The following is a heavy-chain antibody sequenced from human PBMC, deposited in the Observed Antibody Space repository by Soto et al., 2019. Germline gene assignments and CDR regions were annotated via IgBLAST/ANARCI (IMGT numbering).Heavy chain of an antibody. CDR1: GGSITGGYY. CDR2: INHSGTT. J-gene: IGHJ5*02. V-gene: IGHV4-31*03. Sequence: SETLSLTCTVSGGSITGGYYWSWIRQHPGKGPEWIGFINHSGTTSYNLSLKSRVTMSVDTSANQFSLRLNSVTAADTAVYYCARGGASSQWFDPWGQGTLVTV. CDR3: ARGGASSQWFDP. D-gene: IGHD2-15*01.